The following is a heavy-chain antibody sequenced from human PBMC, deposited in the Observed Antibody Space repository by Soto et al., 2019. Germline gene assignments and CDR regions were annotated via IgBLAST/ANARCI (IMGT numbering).Heavy chain of an antibody. CDR2: IYHSGSI. J-gene: IGHJ4*02. V-gene: IGHV4-30-2*01. Sequence: QLQLQESGSGLVKPSQTLSLTCAVSGGSISSGGYSWSWIRQPPGKGLEWIGYIYHSGSIYYNPYLKRRVTISVERYKNQISLKLSSVTAADTAVYYCARRMTTVTTFDYWGQGTLVTVSS. CDR3: ARRMTTVTTFDY. D-gene: IGHD4-17*01. CDR1: GGSISSGGYS.